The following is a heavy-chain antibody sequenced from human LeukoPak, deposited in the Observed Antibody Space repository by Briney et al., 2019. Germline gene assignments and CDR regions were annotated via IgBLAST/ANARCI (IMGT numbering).Heavy chain of an antibody. CDR2: IYPCGCDT. J-gene: IGHJ4*02. CDR1: GYSFTNYW. Sequence: GESLKISCKGSGYSFTNYWIGWVRQMPGKGLEWMWIIYPCGCDTRYSPSCEGQVTISAAKSTTTAYLQWSNLKASDTAMYYCARLLNYDDLDYWGQGTLVTVSS. D-gene: IGHD3-22*01. CDR3: ARLLNYDDLDY. V-gene: IGHV5-51*01.